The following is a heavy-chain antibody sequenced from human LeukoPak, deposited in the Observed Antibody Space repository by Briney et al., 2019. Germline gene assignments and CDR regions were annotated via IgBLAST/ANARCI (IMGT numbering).Heavy chain of an antibody. D-gene: IGHD5-12*01. CDR3: ARDQGIYNHRIIDS. CDR2: ISAYNGNT. Sequence: ASLKVSCKASGYTFSSYVISWGRQAPGQGLEWMGWISAYNGNTNFAQEFQGRVTMTTDTSTSTASMELRSLRSDDTAVYYCARDQGIYNHRIIDSWGQGTLVTVSS. CDR1: GYTFSSYV. V-gene: IGHV1-18*01. J-gene: IGHJ4*02.